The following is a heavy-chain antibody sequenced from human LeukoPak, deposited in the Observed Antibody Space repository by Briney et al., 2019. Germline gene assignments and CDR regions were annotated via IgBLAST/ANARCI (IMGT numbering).Heavy chain of an antibody. CDR3: ARVWLGYCSSTSCSPQFLYWYFDL. V-gene: IGHV3-23*01. Sequence: GGSLRLSCAASGFTFSSYAMSWVRQAPGKGLEWVSAISGSGGSTYYADSVKGRFTISRDNSKNTLYLQMNSLRAEDTAVYYCARVWLGYCSSTSCSPQFLYWYFDLWGRGTLVTVSS. D-gene: IGHD2-2*01. CDR1: GFTFSSYA. J-gene: IGHJ2*01. CDR2: ISGSGGST.